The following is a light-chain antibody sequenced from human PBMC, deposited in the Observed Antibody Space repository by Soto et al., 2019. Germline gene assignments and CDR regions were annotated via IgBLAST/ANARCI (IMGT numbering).Light chain of an antibody. CDR3: QQYNNWPMIT. Sequence: EIVMTHSPTTLSVSPGSRSNLSCRASQSVRSNLAWYQQKPGQAPRLLIYGASTRATGIPASFSGSGSGTEFTLTISSPKSQDFAVYYCQQYNNWPMITFGQGTRLEI. CDR1: QSVRSN. V-gene: IGKV3-15*01. CDR2: GAS. J-gene: IGKJ5*01.